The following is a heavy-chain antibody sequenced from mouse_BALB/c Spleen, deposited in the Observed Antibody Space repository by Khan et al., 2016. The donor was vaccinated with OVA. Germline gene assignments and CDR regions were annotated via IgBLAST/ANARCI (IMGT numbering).Heavy chain of an antibody. J-gene: IGHJ2*01. CDR2: INPTSGYT. Sequence: QVQLQQSGAELAKPGASVKMSCTASGYTFTSYWMHWIKQRPGQGLEWIGYINPTSGYTDYNQKFKDKATLTADKSSSTAYMQLSSLTSDDSAVXYCARDSIDYWGQGTALTVSS. V-gene: IGHV1-7*01. CDR1: GYTFTSYW. CDR3: ARDSIDY.